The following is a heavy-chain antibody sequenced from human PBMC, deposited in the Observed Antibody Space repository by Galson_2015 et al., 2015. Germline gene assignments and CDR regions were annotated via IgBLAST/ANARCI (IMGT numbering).Heavy chain of an antibody. CDR1: GGSFSGYY. CDR3: ARGLGTVTTRPEPFDY. V-gene: IGHV4-34*01. J-gene: IGHJ4*02. CDR2: INHSGST. Sequence: ETLSLTCAVYGGSFSGYYWSWIRQPPGKGLEWIGEINHSGSTNYNPSLKSRVTISVDTSKNQFSLKLSSVTAADTAVYYCARGLGTVTTRPEPFDYWGQGTLVTVSS. D-gene: IGHD4-17*01.